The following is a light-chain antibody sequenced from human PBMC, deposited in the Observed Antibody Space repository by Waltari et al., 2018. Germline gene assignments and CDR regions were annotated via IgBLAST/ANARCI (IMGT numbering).Light chain of an antibody. Sequence: QSALTQPASVSGSPGQSITISCTGTNNDVGSYDLVSWYQQHPGKAPKLVIYGGTKRPSGFSHRFSGSKSGNTASLTISGLQAEDEADYYCSSYAGGGTGVFGGGTKLTVL. J-gene: IGLJ3*02. CDR2: GGT. CDR3: SSYAGGGTGV. V-gene: IGLV2-23*01. CDR1: NNDVGSYDL.